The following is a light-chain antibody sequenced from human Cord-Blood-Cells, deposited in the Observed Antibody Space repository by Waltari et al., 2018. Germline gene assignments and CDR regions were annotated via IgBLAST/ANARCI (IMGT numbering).Light chain of an antibody. J-gene: IGLJ1*01. CDR1: SSDVGGSNY. CDR3: SSYAGSNNPYV. V-gene: IGLV2-8*01. Sequence: QSALTQPPSASGSPGQSVTISCTGTSSDVGGSNYVSWYQQHPGKAPNLMIYEVSKRPSWVPARFAGSKSGNTASLTVSGLQAEDEADYYCSSYAGSNNPYVFGTGTKVTVL. CDR2: EVS.